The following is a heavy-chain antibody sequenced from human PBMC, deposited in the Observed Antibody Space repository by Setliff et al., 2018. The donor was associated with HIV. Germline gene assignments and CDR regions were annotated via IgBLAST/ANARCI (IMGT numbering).Heavy chain of an antibody. D-gene: IGHD2-15*01. Sequence: TPETLSLTCTVSGGSISSGSYYWSWIRQPPGKGLEWIGSIYHTGITYDNPSLKSRVTISVDTSKNQFSLKLSSVTAADTAVYYCARGGASSKYLDPWGQGTLVTVSS. J-gene: IGHJ5*02. CDR1: GGSISSGSYY. CDR2: IYHTGIT. CDR3: ARGGASSKYLDP. V-gene: IGHV4-39*07.